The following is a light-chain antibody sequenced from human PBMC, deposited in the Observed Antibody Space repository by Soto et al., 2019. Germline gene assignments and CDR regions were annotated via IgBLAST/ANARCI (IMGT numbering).Light chain of an antibody. CDR1: SSDVGGYKY. CDR2: EVS. CDR3: SSYTSSSTPNWV. V-gene: IGLV2-14*01. Sequence: QSALTKPASVSGSPGQSITISCTGTSSDVGGYKYVSWYQQYPGKAPKLMIYEVSNRPSGVSNRFSGSKSGNTASLTISGLQAEDEADYYCSSYTSSSTPNWVFGGGTKLTVL. J-gene: IGLJ3*02.